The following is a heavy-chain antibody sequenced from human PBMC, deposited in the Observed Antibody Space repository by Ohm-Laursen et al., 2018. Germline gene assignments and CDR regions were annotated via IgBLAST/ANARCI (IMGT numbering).Heavy chain of an antibody. Sequence: GTLSLTCTVSGGSISSSSYYWGWIRQPPGKGPEWIGEINHSRSTKYNSSFKSRVTISVDTSKNQFSLKLSSVTAADTAVYYCARGFSGWWGRIDYWGQGILVTVSS. CDR2: INHSRST. CDR1: GGSISSSSYY. V-gene: IGHV4-39*07. CDR3: ARGFSGWWGRIDY. J-gene: IGHJ4*02. D-gene: IGHD6-19*01.